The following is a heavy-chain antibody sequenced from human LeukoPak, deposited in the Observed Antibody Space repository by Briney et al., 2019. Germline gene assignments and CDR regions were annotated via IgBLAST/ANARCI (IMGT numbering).Heavy chain of an antibody. Sequence: ASVKVSCKASGYTFTGYYMHWVRQAPGQGLEWMGWINPNSGGTNYAQKFQGRVTMTRDTSISTAYMELSSLISNDTAVYYCARAVTTCYFDYWGQGTLVTVSS. CDR2: INPNSGGT. J-gene: IGHJ4*02. D-gene: IGHD2/OR15-2a*01. V-gene: IGHV1-2*02. CDR1: GYTFTGYY. CDR3: ARAVTTCYFDY.